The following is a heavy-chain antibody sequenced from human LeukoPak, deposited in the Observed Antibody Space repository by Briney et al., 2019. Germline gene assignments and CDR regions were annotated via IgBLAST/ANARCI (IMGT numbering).Heavy chain of an antibody. Sequence: ASVKVSCKASGYTFTSYGISWVRQAPGQGLEWMGWINPNSGGTNYAQKFQGRVTMTRDTSISTAYMELSRLRSDDTAVYYCARVPGVYDSSGCYDYWGQGTLVTVSS. D-gene: IGHD3-22*01. V-gene: IGHV1-2*02. CDR2: INPNSGGT. CDR1: GYTFTSYG. J-gene: IGHJ4*02. CDR3: ARVPGVYDSSGCYDY.